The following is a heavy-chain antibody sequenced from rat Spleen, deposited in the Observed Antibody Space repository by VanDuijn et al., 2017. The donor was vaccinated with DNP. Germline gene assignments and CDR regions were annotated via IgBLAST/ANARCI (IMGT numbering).Heavy chain of an antibody. Sequence: EVQLQESGPGLVKPSQSLSLTCSVTGYSITSNYWGWIRKFPGNKMEWIGHIGYSGSTTYNPSLKSRISITRDTSKNQFFLQLNSVITEDTATYYCASYYYDGYYAMDAWGQGTSVTVSS. CDR3: ASYYYDGYYAMDA. CDR2: IGYSGST. V-gene: IGHV3-1*01. D-gene: IGHD1-12*02. CDR1: GYSITSNY. J-gene: IGHJ4*01.